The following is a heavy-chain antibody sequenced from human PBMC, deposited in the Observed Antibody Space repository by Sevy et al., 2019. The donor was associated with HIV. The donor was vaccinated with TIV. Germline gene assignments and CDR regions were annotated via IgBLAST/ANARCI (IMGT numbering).Heavy chain of an antibody. CDR1: GGSFSGYY. J-gene: IGHJ3*02. D-gene: IGHD2-2*01. CDR3: ARHCSSSSCSHAFDI. Sequence: SETLSLTCAVYGGSFSGYYWSWIRQPPGKGLEWVGEINHSGSTNYNPSLKSRVTISVDTSNNQFSLKLSSVTAADTAWYYCARHCSSSSCSHAFDIWGQGTMVTVSS. V-gene: IGHV4-34*01. CDR2: INHSGST.